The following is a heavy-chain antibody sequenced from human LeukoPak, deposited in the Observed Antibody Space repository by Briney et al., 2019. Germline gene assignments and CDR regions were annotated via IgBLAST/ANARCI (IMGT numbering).Heavy chain of an antibody. J-gene: IGHJ3*02. CDR1: GGSISSSSYY. CDR3: ARHEAVAGTDAFDI. V-gene: IGHV4-39*01. CDR2: VYYSGST. D-gene: IGHD6-19*01. Sequence: SETLSLTCTVSGGSISSSSYYWGWIRQPPGKGLEWIGSVYYSGSTYYNPSLKSRVTISVDTSKNQFSLKLSSVTAADTAVYYCARHEAVAGTDAFDIWGQGTMVTVSS.